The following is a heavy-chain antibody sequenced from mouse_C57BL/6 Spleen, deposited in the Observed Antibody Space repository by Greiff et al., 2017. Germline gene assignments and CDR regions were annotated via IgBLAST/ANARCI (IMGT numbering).Heavy chain of an antibody. D-gene: IGHD3-1*01. CDR3: TRVGVDFDY. CDR1: GFTFSSYA. V-gene: IGHV5-9-1*02. Sequence: EVKLVESGEGLVKPGGSLKLSCAASGFTFSSYAMSWVRQTPEKRLEWVAYISSGGGYIYYADPVKGRFTISRDNARNTLYLQMSSLKSKDTAMYYCTRVGVDFDYWGQGTTLTVSS. J-gene: IGHJ2*01. CDR2: ISSGGGYI.